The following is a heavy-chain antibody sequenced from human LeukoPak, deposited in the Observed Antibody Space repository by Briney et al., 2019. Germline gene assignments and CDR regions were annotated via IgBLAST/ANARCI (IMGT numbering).Heavy chain of an antibody. D-gene: IGHD4-11*01. V-gene: IGHV1-2*02. CDR1: GYTFTGYY. Sequence: ASVKVSCKASGYTFTGYYMHWVRQAPGQGLEWMGWINPNSGGTSYAQKFQGRVTMTRDTSISTAYMELSRLRSDDTAVYYCASLDYSNWFDPWGQGTLVTVSS. CDR3: ASLDYSNWFDP. J-gene: IGHJ5*02. CDR2: INPNSGGT.